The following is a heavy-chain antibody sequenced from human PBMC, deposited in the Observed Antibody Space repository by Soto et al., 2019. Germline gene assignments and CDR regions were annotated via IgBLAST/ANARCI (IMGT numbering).Heavy chain of an antibody. CDR3: ARDPPPPDY. V-gene: IGHV1-18*01. J-gene: IGHJ4*02. Sequence: ASVKVSCKASGGTFSSYAISWVRQAPGQGLEWMGWISANNGNTNYAQKLQGRVTMTTDTSTSTAYMELRSLRSDDTAVYYCARDPPPPDYWGQGTLVTVSS. CDR1: GGTFSSYA. CDR2: ISANNGNT.